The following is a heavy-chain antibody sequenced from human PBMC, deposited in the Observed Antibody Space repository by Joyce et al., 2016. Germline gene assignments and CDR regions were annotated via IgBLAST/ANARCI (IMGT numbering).Heavy chain of an antibody. CDR3: VRPGRVLLGVTYNYFDP. D-gene: IGHD3-10*01. CDR1: GYTFTGNF. J-gene: IGHJ5*02. V-gene: IGHV1-2*02. CDR2: INPNNSGT. Sequence: QVQLVQSGAEVRKPGATVKVSCRASGYTFTGNFIHCVRQAPGQGLEWIGWINPNNSGTKYVEKFQGRVTMTRDTSINTVYMELSELKSDDTAVYFFVRPGRVLLGVTYNYFDPWGQGTLVTVSS.